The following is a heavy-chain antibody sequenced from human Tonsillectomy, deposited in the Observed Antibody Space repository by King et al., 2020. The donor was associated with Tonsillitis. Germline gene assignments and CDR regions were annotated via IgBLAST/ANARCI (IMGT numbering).Heavy chain of an antibody. J-gene: IGHJ4*02. CDR2: IIPMFDTT. CDR1: GGTFSSYA. D-gene: IGHD2-8*02. CDR3: ARESGGYIDY. Sequence: QLVQSGAEVKKPGSSVKVSCKASGGTFSSYAIIWVRQAPGQGLEWMGGIIPMFDTTNYVQKFQGRVSITVDESTSTAYMELSSLRSEDTAVYYCARESGGYIDYWGQGTLVTVSS. V-gene: IGHV1-69*12.